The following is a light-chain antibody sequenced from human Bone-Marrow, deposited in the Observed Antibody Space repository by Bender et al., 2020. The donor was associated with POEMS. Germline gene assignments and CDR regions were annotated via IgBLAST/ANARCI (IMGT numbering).Light chain of an antibody. Sequence: QSVVTQSPSLSEAPRQRVTISCSGSSSNIGNHGVNWYQQLPGEAPKLLIYYDDLLTHGVSDRFSSSKSGTSASLGNSELQSEDEALYYCSAWDDSLSGWVFGGGTELSVL. J-gene: IGLJ3*02. V-gene: IGLV1-36*01. CDR3: SAWDDSLSGWV. CDR1: SSNIGNHG. CDR2: YDD.